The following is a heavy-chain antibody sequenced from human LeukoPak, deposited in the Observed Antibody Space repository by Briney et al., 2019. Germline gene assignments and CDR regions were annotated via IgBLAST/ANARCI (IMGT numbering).Heavy chain of an antibody. CDR2: INSDGSST. D-gene: IGHD3-10*01. Sequence: GGSLRLSCAASGFTFSSYWMHWVRQAPGKGPVWVSRINSDGSSTSYADSVKGRFTISRDNAKNTLYLQMNSLRAEDTAVYYCARCRGPDYYFDYWGQGTLVTVSS. V-gene: IGHV3-74*01. CDR1: GFTFSSYW. J-gene: IGHJ4*02. CDR3: ARCRGPDYYFDY.